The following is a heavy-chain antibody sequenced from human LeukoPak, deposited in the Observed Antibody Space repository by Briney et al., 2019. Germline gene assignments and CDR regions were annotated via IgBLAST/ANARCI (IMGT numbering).Heavy chain of an antibody. J-gene: IGHJ5*02. D-gene: IGHD6-6*01. CDR1: GGTFSSYA. Sequence: VASVKVSCKASGGTFSSYAISWVRQAPGQGLEWMGGIIPIFGTANYAQKFQGRVTITADESTSTAYMELGSLRSEDTAVYYCARVGKYSSSSVAWGQGTLVTVSS. CDR2: IIPIFGTA. CDR3: ARVGKYSSSSVA. V-gene: IGHV1-69*13.